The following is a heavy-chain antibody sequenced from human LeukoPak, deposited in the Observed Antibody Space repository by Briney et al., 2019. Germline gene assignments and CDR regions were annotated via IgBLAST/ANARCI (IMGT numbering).Heavy chain of an antibody. J-gene: IGHJ3*02. V-gene: IGHV4-59*01. CDR3: ARRGEVRAFDI. D-gene: IGHD3-10*01. CDR1: GGSISSYY. CDR2: IYYSGST. Sequence: SETLSLTCTVSGGSISSYYWSWIRQPPGKGLEWIGYIYYSGSTNYNPSLKSRVTISVDTSKNQFSLKLSSVTAADTAVYYCARRGEVRAFDIWGQGTMVTVSS.